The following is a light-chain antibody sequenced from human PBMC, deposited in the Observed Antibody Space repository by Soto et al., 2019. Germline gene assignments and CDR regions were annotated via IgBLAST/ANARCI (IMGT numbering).Light chain of an antibody. CDR2: GAS. V-gene: IGKV3-15*01. J-gene: IGKJ1*01. CDR3: QQYNSWRT. Sequence: EIVMTQSPATLSVSPGERATLSCRASQSISSNLAWYQQKPGQTPRLLIYGASSRATGIPARFSGSGSGTECTLAISSLQSEDFAVYYCQQYNSWRTFGQGTKVELK. CDR1: QSISSN.